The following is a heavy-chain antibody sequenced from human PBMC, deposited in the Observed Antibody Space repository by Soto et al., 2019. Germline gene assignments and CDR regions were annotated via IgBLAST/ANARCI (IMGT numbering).Heavy chain of an antibody. CDR1: GGTFSSYA. Sequence: QVQLVQSGAEVKKPGSSVKVSCKASGGTFSSYAISWVRQAPGQGLEWMGGIIPIFGTANYAQKFQGRVTITADESTSTAYMELSSLRSEDTAVYYCARDTKLGKDIRYSNSAYFDYWGQGTLVTVSS. J-gene: IGHJ4*02. CDR2: IIPIFGTA. D-gene: IGHD4-4*01. CDR3: ARDTKLGKDIRYSNSAYFDY. V-gene: IGHV1-69*12.